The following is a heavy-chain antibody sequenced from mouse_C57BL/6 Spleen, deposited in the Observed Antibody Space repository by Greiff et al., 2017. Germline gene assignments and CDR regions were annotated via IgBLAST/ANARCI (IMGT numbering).Heavy chain of an antibody. V-gene: IGHV1-61*01. J-gene: IGHJ3*01. CDR1: GYTFTSYW. Sequence: QVQLQQPGAELVRPGSSVKLSCKASGYTFTSYWLDWVKQRPGQGLEWIGNIYPSDSETHYNQKFKDKATLTVDKSSSTAYMQLSSLTSDDSAVYYGAKRALYYGYDGFAYWGQGTLVTVSA. CDR2: IYPSDSET. CDR3: AKRALYYGYDGFAY. D-gene: IGHD2-2*01.